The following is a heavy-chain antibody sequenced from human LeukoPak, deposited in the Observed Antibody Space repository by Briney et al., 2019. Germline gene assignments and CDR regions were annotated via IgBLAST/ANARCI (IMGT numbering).Heavy chain of an antibody. CDR1: GFTLSSYA. CDR3: ARSKDTAMAHFDY. Sequence: SGESLRLSCAASGFTLSSYAMHWVRHAPGKGLEWVAVISYDGSNKYYADSVKGRFTISRDNSKNMLYLQMNSLRAEDTAVYYCARSKDTAMAHFDYWGQGTLVTVSS. CDR2: ISYDGSNK. J-gene: IGHJ4*02. D-gene: IGHD5-18*01. V-gene: IGHV3-30*04.